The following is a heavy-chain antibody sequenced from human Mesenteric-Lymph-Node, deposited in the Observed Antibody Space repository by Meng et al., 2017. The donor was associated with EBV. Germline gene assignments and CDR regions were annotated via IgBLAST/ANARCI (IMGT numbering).Heavy chain of an antibody. Sequence: QITLKQSCPTLVKPTQTLTLTCTFSGFSLSTSGVGVGWIRQPPGKALEWLALIYWDDDKRYSPSLKSRLTITKDTSKNQVVLTMTNMDPVDTATYYCAHRRYSYGPGRFDPWGQGTLVTVSS. V-gene: IGHV2-5*02. D-gene: IGHD5-18*01. CDR3: AHRRYSYGPGRFDP. CDR2: IYWDDDK. J-gene: IGHJ5*02. CDR1: GFSLSTSGVG.